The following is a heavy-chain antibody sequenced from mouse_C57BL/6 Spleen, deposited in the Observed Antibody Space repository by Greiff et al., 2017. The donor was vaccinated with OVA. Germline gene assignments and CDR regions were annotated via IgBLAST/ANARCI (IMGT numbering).Heavy chain of an antibody. D-gene: IGHD1-1*01. J-gene: IGHJ2*01. CDR1: GFNIKDDY. CDR2: IDPENGDT. CDR3: TTITTVGGGDFVY. V-gene: IGHV14-4*01. Sequence: EVQLQQSGAELVRPGASVKLSCTASGFNIKDDYMHWVKQRPEQGLEWIGWIDPENGDTEYASKFQGKATITADTSSNTAYLQLSSLTSEDTAVYYCTTITTVGGGDFVYGGKGTTLTVSS.